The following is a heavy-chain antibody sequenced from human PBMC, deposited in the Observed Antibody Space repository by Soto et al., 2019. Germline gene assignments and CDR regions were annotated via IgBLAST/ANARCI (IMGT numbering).Heavy chain of an antibody. CDR2: ISTSGAYI. J-gene: IGHJ4*02. V-gene: IGHV3-21*02. Sequence: EVQLVESGGGLVKPGGSLRLSCAASGFTFSSHSMDWVRQAPGKGLEWVSSISTSGAYIYYADSVKGRFTISRANAKNSLFLQMDSLSVEDTAVYYCAREGGPGFGELLVWGQGALVTVSS. CDR3: AREGGPGFGELLV. CDR1: GFTFSSHS. D-gene: IGHD3-10*01.